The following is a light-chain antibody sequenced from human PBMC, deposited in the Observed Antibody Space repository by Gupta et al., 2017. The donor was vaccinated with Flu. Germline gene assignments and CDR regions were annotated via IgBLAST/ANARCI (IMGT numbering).Light chain of an antibody. Sequence: VTPCDAASISCRASQCRLHSNEYNYVEWYQQKPGQSPQHLIYLGSKRAYGVPDRFSGRGSSKDCTLKISRVEAEDVGVDYGRQALQTPDPCGQGTKLEIK. CDR3: RQALQTPDP. J-gene: IGKJ2*01. CDR1: QCRLHSNEYNY. CDR2: LGS. V-gene: IGKV2-28*01.